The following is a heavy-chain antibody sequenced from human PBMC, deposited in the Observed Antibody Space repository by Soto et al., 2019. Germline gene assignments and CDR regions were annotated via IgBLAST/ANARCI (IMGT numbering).Heavy chain of an antibody. J-gene: IGHJ5*02. D-gene: IGHD3-16*02. V-gene: IGHV1-69*13. CDR2: IIPIFGTA. CDR1: GVTFLSYA. Sequence: SVQVSCKASGVTFLSYAISWVRQAPGQGLEWMGGIIPIFGTANYAQKFQGRVTITADESTSTAYMELSSLRSEDTAVYYCARANYDYVWGSYRYNWFDPWGQGTLVTVSS. CDR3: ARANYDYVWGSYRYNWFDP.